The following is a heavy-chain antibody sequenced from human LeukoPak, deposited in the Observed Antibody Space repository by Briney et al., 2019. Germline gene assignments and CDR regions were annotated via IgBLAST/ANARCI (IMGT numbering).Heavy chain of an antibody. CDR2: IIPIFGTA. CDR1: GGTFSSYA. D-gene: IGHD3-3*01. J-gene: IGHJ2*01. Sequence: SVKVSCKASGGTFSSYAISWVRQAPGQGLERMGRIIPIFGTANYAQKFQGRVTITTDESTSTAYMELSSLRSEDTAVYYCARSPKKYYDFWSGYYTGSYFDLWGRGTLVTVSS. CDR3: ARSPKKYYDFWSGYYTGSYFDL. V-gene: IGHV1-69*05.